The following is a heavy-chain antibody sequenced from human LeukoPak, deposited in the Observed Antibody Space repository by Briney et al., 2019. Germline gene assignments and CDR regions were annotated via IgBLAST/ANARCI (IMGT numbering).Heavy chain of an antibody. J-gene: IGHJ4*02. D-gene: IGHD6-13*01. V-gene: IGHV4-30-4*02. CDR3: ARSGAQQLPPLY. CDR2: IYYSGST. CDR1: GGSISSGDYY. Sequence: MTSETLSLTCTVSGGSISSGDYYWSWIRQPPGKGLEWIGYIYYSGSTYYNPSLKSRVTISVDTSKNQFSLKLSSVTAADTAVYYCARSGAQQLPPLYWGQGTLVTVSS.